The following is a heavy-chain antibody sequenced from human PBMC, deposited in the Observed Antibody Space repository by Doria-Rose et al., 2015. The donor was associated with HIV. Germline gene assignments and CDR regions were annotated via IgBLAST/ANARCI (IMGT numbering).Heavy chain of an antibody. CDR2: IFSDDER. CDR1: GVSLSSPGMG. D-gene: IGHD6-13*01. V-gene: IGHV2-26*01. CDR3: ARIKSSRWYHKYYVDY. Sequence: QVTLKESGPVLVKPTETLTLTCTVSGVSLSSPGMGVSWIRQPPGKALEWLANIFSDDERSYKTSLKSRLTISRVTAIGLVVLTMTDMDPVDTATYYCARIKSSRWYHKYYVDYWGQGTLVIVSA. J-gene: IGHJ4*02.